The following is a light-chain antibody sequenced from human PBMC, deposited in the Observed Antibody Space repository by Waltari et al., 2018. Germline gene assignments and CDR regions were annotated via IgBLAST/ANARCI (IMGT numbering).Light chain of an antibody. J-gene: IGKJ1*01. Sequence: DIQINPSPTALSASVGDRVSIPCRASQSISNWLAWYQHKPGKAPKLLIYKASTLESGVPSRFSGSESETEFTLTISSLQPDDSATYYCQQHYTYSWTFGQGTKVEIK. CDR2: KAS. CDR3: QQHYTYSWT. V-gene: IGKV1-5*03. CDR1: QSISNW.